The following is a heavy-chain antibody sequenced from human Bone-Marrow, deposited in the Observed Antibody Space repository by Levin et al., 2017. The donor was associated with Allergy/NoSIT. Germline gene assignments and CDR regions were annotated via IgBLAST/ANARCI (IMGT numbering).Heavy chain of an antibody. D-gene: IGHD6-13*01. CDR3: AREAAARQGFDY. CDR2: IKQDGSEK. V-gene: IGHV3-7*01. Sequence: GESLKISCAASGFTFSSYWMSWVRQAPGKGLEWVANIKQDGSEKYYVDSVKGRFTISRDNAKNSLYLQMNSLRAEDTAVYYCAREAAARQGFDYWGQGTLVTVSS. CDR1: GFTFSSYW. J-gene: IGHJ4*02.